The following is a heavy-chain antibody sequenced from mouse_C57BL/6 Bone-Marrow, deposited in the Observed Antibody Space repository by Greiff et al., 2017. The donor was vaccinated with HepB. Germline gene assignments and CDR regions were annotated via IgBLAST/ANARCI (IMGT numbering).Heavy chain of an antibody. V-gene: IGHV1-50*01. CDR2: IDPSDSYT. Sequence: VQLQQPGAELVKPGASVKLSCKASGYTFTSYWMQWVKQRPGQGLEWIGEIDPSDSYTNYNQKFKGKATLTVDTSSNTAYMQLSSLTSEDSAVYYCARDDYGGYWGQGTTLTVSS. CDR1: GYTFTSYW. CDR3: ARDDYGGY. D-gene: IGHD2-4*01. J-gene: IGHJ2*01.